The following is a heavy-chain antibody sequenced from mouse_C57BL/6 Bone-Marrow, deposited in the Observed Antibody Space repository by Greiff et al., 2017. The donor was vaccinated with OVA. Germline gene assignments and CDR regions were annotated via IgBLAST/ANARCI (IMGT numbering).Heavy chain of an antibody. D-gene: IGHD2-2*01. CDR3: ARRLLWLRAYDYAMEY. J-gene: IGHJ4*01. CDR1: GFTFSDYG. V-gene: IGHV5-17*01. CDR2: ISSGSSTI. Sequence: DVQLVESGGGLVKPGGSLKLSCAASGFTFSDYGMHWVRQAPEKGLEWVAYISSGSSTIYYADTVKGRFTISRDTAKNTLFLQMTSLRSEDTDMYYCARRLLWLRAYDYAMEYWGQGTSVTVSS.